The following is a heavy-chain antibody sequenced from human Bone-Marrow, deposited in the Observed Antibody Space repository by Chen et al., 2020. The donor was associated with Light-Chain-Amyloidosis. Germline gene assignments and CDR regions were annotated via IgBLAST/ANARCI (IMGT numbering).Heavy chain of an antibody. D-gene: IGHD5-12*01. CDR3: ARRRDGYNFDY. CDR2: IYPDDSDA. J-gene: IGHJ4*02. V-gene: IGHV5-51*01. CDR1: GYTFPNYW. Sequence: EVQLEQSGPEVKKHGEYLKISCKGSGYTFPNYWIGWVRQMPGKGLEWMGVIYPDDSDARYSPSFEGQVTISADKSITTAYLQWRSLKASDTAMYYCARRRDGYNFDYWGQGTLVTVSS.